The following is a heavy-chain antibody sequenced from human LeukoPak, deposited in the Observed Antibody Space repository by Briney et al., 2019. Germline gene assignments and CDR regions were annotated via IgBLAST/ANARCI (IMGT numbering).Heavy chain of an antibody. CDR1: GFTFSSYW. J-gene: IGHJ4*02. CDR3: ARDTEKLELGIFGY. D-gene: IGHD1-26*01. Sequence: GGSLRLSCAASGFTFSSYWMHWVRQAPGRGLVWVSRINSDGSSTSYADSVKGRVTISRDNAKNTLYLQMNSLRAENTAVYYCARDTEKLELGIFGYWGQGTLVTVSS. CDR2: INSDGSST. V-gene: IGHV3-74*01.